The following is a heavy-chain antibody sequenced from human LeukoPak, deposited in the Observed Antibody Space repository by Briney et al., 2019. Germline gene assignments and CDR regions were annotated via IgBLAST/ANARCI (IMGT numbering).Heavy chain of an antibody. Sequence: SETLSLTCTVSGGSISSYYWSWIRQPPGKGLEWIGYIYYSGSTNYNPSLKSRVTISVDTSKTQFSLKLSSVTAADTAVYYCARYSSGYGLFDYWGQGTLVTVSS. CDR1: GGSISSYY. CDR3: ARYSSGYGLFDY. V-gene: IGHV4-59*01. CDR2: IYYSGST. J-gene: IGHJ4*02. D-gene: IGHD3-22*01.